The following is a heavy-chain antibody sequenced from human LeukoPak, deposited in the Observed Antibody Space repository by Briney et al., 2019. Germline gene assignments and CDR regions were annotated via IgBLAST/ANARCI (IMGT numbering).Heavy chain of an antibody. CDR1: GGSISSGHYY. V-gene: IGHV4-61*01. J-gene: IGHJ4*02. Sequence: PSETLSLTCAVSGGSISSGHYYWTWIRQSPGKGLEWIGYIYYTGSTNSNPSLKSRLTISLDTSKKQFSLKLSSVTAADTAIYYCASSYFYDGNRYFDYWGQGALVTVSS. CDR2: IYYTGST. CDR3: ASSYFYDGNRYFDY. D-gene: IGHD3-22*01.